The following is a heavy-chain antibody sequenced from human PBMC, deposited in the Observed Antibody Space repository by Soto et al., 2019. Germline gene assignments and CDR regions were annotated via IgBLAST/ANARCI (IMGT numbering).Heavy chain of an antibody. CDR1: GYTFSSYG. J-gene: IGHJ4*02. CDR3: ARDRSDSGSYCADY. D-gene: IGHD1-26*01. CDR2: ISAYNGNT. V-gene: IGHV1-18*01. Sequence: GASVKVSCKASGYTFSSYGISWVRQAPGQGLEWMGWISAYNGNTNYAQKLQGRVTMTTDTSTSTASMELRSLRSDDTAVYYCARDRSDSGSYCADYWGQGTLVTVSS.